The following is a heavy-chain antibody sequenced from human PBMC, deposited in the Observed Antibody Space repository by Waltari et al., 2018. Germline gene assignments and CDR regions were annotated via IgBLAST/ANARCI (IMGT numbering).Heavy chain of an antibody. Sequence: QLQLQESGPGLVKPSETLSLTCTVSGGSISSSSYYWGWIRQPPGQGLEWIGSIYYSGSTYYNPSLKSRVTISVDTSKNQFSLKLSSLTAADTAVYYCAREVRYYYGMDVWGQGTTVTVSS. CDR2: IYYSGST. CDR3: AREVRYYYGMDV. J-gene: IGHJ6*02. V-gene: IGHV4-39*07. CDR1: GGSISSSSYY.